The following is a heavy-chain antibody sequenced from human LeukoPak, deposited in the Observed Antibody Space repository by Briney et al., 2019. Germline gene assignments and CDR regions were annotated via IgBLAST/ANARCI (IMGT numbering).Heavy chain of an antibody. J-gene: IGHJ4*02. CDR3: AKDTLPLAAGPGSYYRAPDY. V-gene: IGHV3-30*02. CDR1: GFTFSNYG. CDR2: IRYDRSNQ. Sequence: GGSLRLSCAASGFTFSNYGMHWVHQAPGKGLEWVAFIRYDRSNQYYADSVKGRFTISRDNSKNTLYLQMNSLRPEDTAVYYCAKDTLPLAAGPGSYYRAPDYWGQGTLVTVSS. D-gene: IGHD3-10*01.